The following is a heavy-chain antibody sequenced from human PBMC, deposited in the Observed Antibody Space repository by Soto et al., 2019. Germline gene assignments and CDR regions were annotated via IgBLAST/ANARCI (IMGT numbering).Heavy chain of an antibody. J-gene: IGHJ5*02. D-gene: IGHD3-10*01. V-gene: IGHV1-8*01. CDR1: GYNFTNYE. CDR3: ARMAASGSLNWFDP. CDR2: MNPGSGNT. Sequence: HVQLVQSGAEVKKPGASVKVSCKASGYNFTNYEINWVRQATGQGLEWMGWMNPGSGNTGYSHKNQVRITMTRNISISTAYMELTMLGSDDTAIYYCARMAASGSLNWFDPWGQGTLVTVSS.